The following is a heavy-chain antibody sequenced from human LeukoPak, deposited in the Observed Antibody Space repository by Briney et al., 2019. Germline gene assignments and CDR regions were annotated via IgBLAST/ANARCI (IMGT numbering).Heavy chain of an antibody. D-gene: IGHD3-3*01. V-gene: IGHV4-30-2*01. J-gene: IGHJ4*02. CDR1: GGSISSGGYS. Sequence: PSETLSLTCAVSGGSISSGGYSWSWIRQPPGKGLEWIGYIYHSGSTYYNPSLKSRVTISADRSKNQFSLKLSSVTTADTAVYYCARGGDFWNYWGQGTLVTVSS. CDR2: IYHSGST. CDR3: ARGGDFWNY.